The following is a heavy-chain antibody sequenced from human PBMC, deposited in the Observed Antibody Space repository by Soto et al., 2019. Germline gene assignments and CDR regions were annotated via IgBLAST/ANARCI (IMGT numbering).Heavy chain of an antibody. D-gene: IGHD3-16*01. J-gene: IGHJ3*02. CDR3: ASTTVWKNAFEI. V-gene: IGHV3-53*01. CDR2: FESGGSI. CDR1: GVTVNTNY. Sequence: EVQLVESGGRLIQPGGSLRLSCAASGVTVNTNYMSWVRQSTGKGLEWVSLFESGGSIYYTDSVKGRFTISRDNFKNTLSLQMNSLRVEDTAVYYCASTTVWKNAFEIWGQGTLVSVSS.